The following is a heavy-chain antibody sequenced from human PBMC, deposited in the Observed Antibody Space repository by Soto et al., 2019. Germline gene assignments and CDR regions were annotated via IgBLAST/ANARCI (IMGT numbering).Heavy chain of an antibody. V-gene: IGHV4-31*03. CDR1: GGFISSGGYY. D-gene: IGHD6-13*01. CDR2: IYYRGTT. Sequence: QVQLQESGPGLVKPSQTLSLTCTVSGGFISSGGYYWNWIRQHPGKGLEYIGHIYYRGTTYYNPSLRSRLTISVDTSKNQFSLNLSSVTAADTAVYYCARSIAAAGDAWFAPWGQGTLVTVSS. CDR3: ARSIAAAGDAWFAP. J-gene: IGHJ5*02.